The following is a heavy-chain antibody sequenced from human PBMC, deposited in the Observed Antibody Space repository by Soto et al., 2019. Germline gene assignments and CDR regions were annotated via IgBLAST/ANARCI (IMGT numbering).Heavy chain of an antibody. Sequence: PSETLSLTCALYGGSFDGYYWSWIRQSPGKGLEWIGEIHHSGSTKYNPSLKSRVSLSVDTATKQFSLKMTSMTAADRGVYYCARAMADILTGYSLNWFDPWGQGTLVTVSS. CDR3: ARAMADILTGYSLNWFDP. CDR2: IHHSGST. CDR1: GGSFDGYY. J-gene: IGHJ5*02. D-gene: IGHD3-9*01. V-gene: IGHV4-34*01.